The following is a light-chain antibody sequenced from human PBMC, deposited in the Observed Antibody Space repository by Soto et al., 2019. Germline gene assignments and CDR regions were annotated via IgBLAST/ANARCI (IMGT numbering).Light chain of an antibody. J-gene: IGKJ2*01. CDR1: QSVSNN. CDR3: HQYDDGPYT. Sequence: EIVLTQSPGTLSLSPGERATLSCRASQSVSNNYLAWYQQNPGQAPSLLIYGASNRATGIPVRFSGSGSGTEFTLTISSLQSEDFAVYYCHQYDDGPYTFGQGT. V-gene: IGKV3D-15*01. CDR2: GAS.